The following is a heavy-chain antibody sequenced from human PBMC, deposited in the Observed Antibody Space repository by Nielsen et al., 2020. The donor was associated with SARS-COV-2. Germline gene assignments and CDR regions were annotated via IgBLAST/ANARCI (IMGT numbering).Heavy chain of an antibody. Sequence: GGSLRLSCAASGFTFSSYEMNWVRQAPGKGLEWVSYISSSGSTIYYADSVKGRFTISRDNAKNSLYLQMNSLRAEDTALYYCAKLYYYDSSGPSDYWGQGTLVTVSS. CDR2: ISSSGSTI. J-gene: IGHJ4*02. CDR3: AKLYYYDSSGPSDY. CDR1: GFTFSSYE. V-gene: IGHV3-48*03. D-gene: IGHD3-22*01.